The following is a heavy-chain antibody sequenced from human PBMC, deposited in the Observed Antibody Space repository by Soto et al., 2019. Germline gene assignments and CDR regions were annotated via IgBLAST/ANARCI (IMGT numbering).Heavy chain of an antibody. CDR3: AKGSRQWLSAFDH. J-gene: IGHJ4*02. D-gene: IGHD6-19*01. CDR1: GFTFSNYA. CDR2: ISGNGGNT. V-gene: IGHV3-23*01. Sequence: EVQLLESGGGLVQPGGSLRLSCAASGFTFSNYAMSWVRQTPGKGLEWVSGISGNGGNTYYADSVKGRFIISRDNSKNTLYLQMNSLRAEDTAVYYCAKGSRQWLSAFDHWGQGTVVIVSS.